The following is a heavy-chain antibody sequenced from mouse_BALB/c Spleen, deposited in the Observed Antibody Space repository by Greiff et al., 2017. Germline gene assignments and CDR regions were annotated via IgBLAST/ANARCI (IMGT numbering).Heavy chain of an antibody. D-gene: IGHD4-1*01. V-gene: IGHV3-8*02. J-gene: IGHJ2*01. Sequence: EVQLQESGPSLVKPSQTLSLTCSVTGDSITSGYWNWIRKFPGNKLEYMGYISYSGSTYYNPSLKSRISITRDTSKNQYYLQLNSVTTEDTATYYCARYDGDWDEGYFDYWGQGTTLTVSS. CDR2: ISYSGST. CDR3: ARYDGDWDEGYFDY. CDR1: GDSITSGY.